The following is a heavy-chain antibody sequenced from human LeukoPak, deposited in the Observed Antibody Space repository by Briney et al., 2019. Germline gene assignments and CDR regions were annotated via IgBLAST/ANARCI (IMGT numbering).Heavy chain of an antibody. CDR1: GFTFSSYG. D-gene: IGHD1-26*01. CDR3: ATLVGATDPFDY. Sequence: GGSLRLSCAASGFTFSSYGMHWVRQAPGKGLEWVAVIAYDGTNKYYADSVKGRFTISRDDSKNTLHLQMNSLRAEDTAVYYCATLVGATDPFDYWGQGTLVTVSS. CDR2: IAYDGTNK. V-gene: IGHV3-30*03. J-gene: IGHJ4*02.